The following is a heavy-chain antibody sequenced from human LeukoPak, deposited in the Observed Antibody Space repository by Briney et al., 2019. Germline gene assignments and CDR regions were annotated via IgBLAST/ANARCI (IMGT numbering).Heavy chain of an antibody. Sequence: AGGSLRLSCAASGFTFSSYWMSWVRQAPGKGLEWVANIKQDGSEKYYVDSVKGRFTISRDNAKNSLYLQMNSLRAEDTAVYYCARKEFGGDGISPLYYYGMDVWGQGTTVTVSS. V-gene: IGHV3-7*01. CDR3: ARKEFGGDGISPLYYYGMDV. J-gene: IGHJ6*02. CDR2: IKQDGSEK. D-gene: IGHD2-21*02. CDR1: GFTFSSYW.